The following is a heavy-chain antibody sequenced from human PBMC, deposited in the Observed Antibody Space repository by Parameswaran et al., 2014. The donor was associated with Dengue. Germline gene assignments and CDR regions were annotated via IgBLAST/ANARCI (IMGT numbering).Heavy chain of an antibody. V-gene: IGHV4-34*01. D-gene: IGHD6-19*01. J-gene: IGHJ4*02. Sequence: RWIRQPPGKGLEWIGEINHSGSTNYNPSLKSRVTISVDTSKNQFSLKLSSVTAADTAVYYCARGRTIPWQVTSRGVVDYWGQGTLVTVSS. CDR3: ARGRTIPWQVTSRGVVDY. CDR2: INHSGST.